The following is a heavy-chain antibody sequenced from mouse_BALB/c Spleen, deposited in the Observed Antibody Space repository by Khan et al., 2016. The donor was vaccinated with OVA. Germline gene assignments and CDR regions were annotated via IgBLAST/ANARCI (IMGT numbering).Heavy chain of an antibody. CDR2: INPSTGYT. Sequence: QIQLVQSGAELAKPAASVKMSCKASGYTFINYWILWIKQRPGQGLEWIGYINPSTGYTEYNQNFKYKARLTADKSSSTSYMHMSSLTSEDLTCYCCARRGLRWDFDYWGQGTTLTVSS. J-gene: IGHJ2*01. D-gene: IGHD1-1*01. V-gene: IGHV1-7*01. CDR3: ARRGLRWDFDY. CDR1: GYTFINYW.